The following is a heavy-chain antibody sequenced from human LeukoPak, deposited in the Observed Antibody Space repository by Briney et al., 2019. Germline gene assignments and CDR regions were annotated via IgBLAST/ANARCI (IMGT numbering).Heavy chain of an antibody. CDR2: ISSGGSSL. J-gene: IGHJ4*02. Sequence: GGSLRLSCAASGFTITNSWMHWVRQAPGKGLVWVSRISSGGSSLGYADSVKGRFTISRDIAKNTLYLQMSSLRPEDTAVYYCAREADNGDYPMNSWGQGALVSVSS. V-gene: IGHV3-74*01. D-gene: IGHD4-17*01. CDR3: AREADNGDYPMNS. CDR1: GFTITNSW.